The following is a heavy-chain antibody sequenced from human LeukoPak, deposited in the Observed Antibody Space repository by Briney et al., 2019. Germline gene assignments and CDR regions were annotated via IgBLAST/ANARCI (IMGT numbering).Heavy chain of an antibody. CDR3: AKDRTYSAYAALDY. CDR2: ISWNSGSA. D-gene: IGHD5-12*01. CDR1: GFTFDDYS. V-gene: IGHV3-9*01. J-gene: IGHJ4*02. Sequence: HPGGSLRLSCAASGFTFDDYSMHWVRQAPGKGLEWVSGISWNSGSAGYADSVKGRFTISRDSAKNSLYLQMNSLRTEDTALCYCAKDRTYSAYAALDYWGQGTLVTVSS.